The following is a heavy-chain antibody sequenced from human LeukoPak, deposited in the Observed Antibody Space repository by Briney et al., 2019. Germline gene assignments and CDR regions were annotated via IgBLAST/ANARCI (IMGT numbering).Heavy chain of an antibody. CDR1: GGSISSYY. Sequence: PSETLSLTCTVSGGSISSYYWSWIRQPPGKGLEWIGYIYYSGSTNYNPSPKSRVTISVDTSKNQFSLKLSSVTAADTAVYYCARSGGTYRYYYYMDVWGKGTTVTVSS. J-gene: IGHJ6*03. CDR2: IYYSGST. CDR3: ARSGGTYRYYYYMDV. V-gene: IGHV4-59*01. D-gene: IGHD1-26*01.